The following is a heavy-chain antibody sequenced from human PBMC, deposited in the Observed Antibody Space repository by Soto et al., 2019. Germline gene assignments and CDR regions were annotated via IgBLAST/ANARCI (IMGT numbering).Heavy chain of an antibody. CDR3: AKNWLDHYYYYGMDV. Sequence: PGGSLRLSCAASGFTFSSYGMHWVRQAPGKGLEWVAVISYDGSNKYYADSVKGRFTISRDNSKNTLYLQMNSLRAEDTAVYYCAKNWLDHYYYYGMDVWGQGTTVTVSS. CDR1: GFTFSSYG. D-gene: IGHD6-19*01. CDR2: ISYDGSNK. V-gene: IGHV3-30*18. J-gene: IGHJ6*02.